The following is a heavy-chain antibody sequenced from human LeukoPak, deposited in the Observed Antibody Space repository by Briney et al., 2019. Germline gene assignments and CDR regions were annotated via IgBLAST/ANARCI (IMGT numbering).Heavy chain of an antibody. D-gene: IGHD3-22*01. CDR3: ARDPGTYYYDSHKYYLDY. CDR1: GYTFTSYG. V-gene: IGHV1-18*01. J-gene: IGHJ4*02. CDR2: IGAYNGNT. Sequence: GASVKVSCKASGYTFTSYGISWVRQAPGQGLEWMGWIGAYNGNTNYAQKLQGRVTMNTDTSTSTAYMELRSLRSDDTAVYYCARDPGTYYYDSHKYYLDYWGQGTLVTVSS.